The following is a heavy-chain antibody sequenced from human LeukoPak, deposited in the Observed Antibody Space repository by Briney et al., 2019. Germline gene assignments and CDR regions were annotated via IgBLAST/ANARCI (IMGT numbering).Heavy chain of an antibody. J-gene: IGHJ4*02. CDR3: ARDQAYFDY. Sequence: PGRSLRLSCAVSAFTFSSYGRHWVRQAPGKGLEWVAVIWYDGSNKYYADSVKGRSTISRDNSKNTLYLQMNSLRTADTAVYYCARDQAYFDYWGQGTLVTVSS. CDR1: AFTFSSYG. V-gene: IGHV3-33*01. CDR2: IWYDGSNK.